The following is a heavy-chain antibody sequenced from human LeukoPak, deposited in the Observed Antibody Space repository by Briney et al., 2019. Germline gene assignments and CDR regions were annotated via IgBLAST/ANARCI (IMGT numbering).Heavy chain of an antibody. CDR2: ISGSGGST. Sequence: GGSLRLSCAASGFTFSSYAMSWVRQAPGKGLEWVSAISGSGGSTHYADSVKGRYTISRDNSKNTLYLQMNSLRAEDTAVYYCAKELLGYCTNGVCPYYFDYWGQGTLVTVSS. J-gene: IGHJ4*02. V-gene: IGHV3-23*01. CDR3: AKELLGYCTNGVCPYYFDY. CDR1: GFTFSSYA. D-gene: IGHD2-8*01.